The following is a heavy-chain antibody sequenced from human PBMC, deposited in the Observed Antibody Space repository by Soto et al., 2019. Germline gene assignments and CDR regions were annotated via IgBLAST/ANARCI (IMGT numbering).Heavy chain of an antibody. D-gene: IGHD2-8*01. CDR3: ARDSEDIVLIGRQTNDY. Sequence: GGSLRLSCAASGFTFSSYSMNWVRQAPGKGLEWVSYISSSSSTIYYADSVKGRFTISRDNAKNSLYLQMNSLRAEDTAVYYCARDSEDIVLIGRQTNDYWGQGTLVTVSS. CDR2: ISSSSSTI. J-gene: IGHJ4*02. V-gene: IGHV3-48*01. CDR1: GFTFSSYS.